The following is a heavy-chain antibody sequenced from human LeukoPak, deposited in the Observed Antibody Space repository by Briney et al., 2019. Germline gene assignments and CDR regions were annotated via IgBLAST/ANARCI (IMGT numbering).Heavy chain of an antibody. Sequence: SETLSLTCAVYGGSFSGYYWSWIRQPPGKGLEWIGEINLSGSTNYNPSLKSRVTISVDTSKNQFSLKLSSVTAADTAVYYCARGLALVAATRLYYYGMDVWGQGTTVTVSS. J-gene: IGHJ6*02. CDR3: ARGLALVAATRLYYYGMDV. CDR1: GGSFSGYY. V-gene: IGHV4-34*01. D-gene: IGHD2-15*01. CDR2: INLSGST.